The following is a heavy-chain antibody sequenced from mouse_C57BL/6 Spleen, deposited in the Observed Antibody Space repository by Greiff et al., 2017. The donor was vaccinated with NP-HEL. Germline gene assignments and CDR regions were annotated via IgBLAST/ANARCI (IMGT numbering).Heavy chain of an antibody. CDR3: AREDDYGEGFAY. CDR2: INSDGSST. Sequence: EVNLVESEGGLVQPGSSMKLSCTASGFTFSDYYMAWVRQVPEKGLEWVANINSDGSSTYYLDSLKSRFILSRDNAKNIRYLQMSRLKSEDTATYYCAREDDYGEGFAYWGQGTLVTVSA. CDR1: GFTFSDYY. V-gene: IGHV5-16*01. D-gene: IGHD2-4*01. J-gene: IGHJ3*01.